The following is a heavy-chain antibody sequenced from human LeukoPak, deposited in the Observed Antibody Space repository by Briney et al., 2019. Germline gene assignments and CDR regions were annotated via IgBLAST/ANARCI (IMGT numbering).Heavy chain of an antibody. V-gene: IGHV1-2*04. Sequence: GASVKVSCKASGYTFTGYYMHWVRQAPGQGLEWMGWINPNSGGTNYAQKFQGWVTMTRDTSISTAYMELSRLRSDDTAVYYCARDSTIQRDGSGSFQHTDAFDIWGQGTMVTVSS. D-gene: IGHD3-10*01. J-gene: IGHJ3*02. CDR1: GYTFTGYY. CDR3: ARDSTIQRDGSGSFQHTDAFDI. CDR2: INPNSGGT.